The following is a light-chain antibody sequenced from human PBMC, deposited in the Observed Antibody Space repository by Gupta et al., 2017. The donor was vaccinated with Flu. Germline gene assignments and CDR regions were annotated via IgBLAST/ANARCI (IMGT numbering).Light chain of an antibody. J-gene: IGKJ4*01. CDR3: LQDKDWHT. V-gene: IGKV3-15*01. Sequence: EIVMTQSPATLSVSPGERATLSCRASQSVSNKLAWYQQKPGQAPRPLIYGASTRATGIPARFSGRGYGTEFTLTFSSRQSEDFAVYYGLQDKDWHTFGGGTKVEIK. CDR1: QSVSNK. CDR2: GAS.